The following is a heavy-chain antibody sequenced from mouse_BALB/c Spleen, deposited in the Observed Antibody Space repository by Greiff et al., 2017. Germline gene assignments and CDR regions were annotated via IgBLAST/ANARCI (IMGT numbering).Heavy chain of an antibody. J-gene: IGHJ4*01. CDR2: IWAGGST. Sequence: VQLQQSGPGLVAPSQSLSITCTVSGFSLTSYGVHWVRQPPGKGLEWLGVIWAGGSTNYNSALMSRLSISKDNSKSQVFLKMNSLQTDDTAMYYCARNYYGSSYVNYYAMDYWGQGTSVTVSS. V-gene: IGHV2-9*02. D-gene: IGHD1-1*01. CDR1: GFSLTSYG. CDR3: ARNYYGSSYVNYYAMDY.